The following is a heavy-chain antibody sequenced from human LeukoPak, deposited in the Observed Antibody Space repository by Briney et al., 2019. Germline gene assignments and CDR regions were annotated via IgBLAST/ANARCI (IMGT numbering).Heavy chain of an antibody. V-gene: IGHV3-9*01. CDR1: GFTFDDYA. Sequence: PGRSLRLSCAASGFTFDDYAMHWVRQAPGKGLEWVSGISWNSGSIGYADSVKGRFTISRDNAKNSLYLQMNSLRAEDTAVYYCARRQAGTIFGVVDPYYFDYWGQGTLVTVSS. CDR2: ISWNSGSI. CDR3: ARRQAGTIFGVVDPYYFDY. D-gene: IGHD3-3*01. J-gene: IGHJ4*02.